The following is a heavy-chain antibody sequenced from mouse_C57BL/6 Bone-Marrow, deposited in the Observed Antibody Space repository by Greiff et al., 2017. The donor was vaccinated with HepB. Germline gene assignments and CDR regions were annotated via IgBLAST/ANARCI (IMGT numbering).Heavy chain of an antibody. CDR1: GYTFTSYG. V-gene: IGHV1-81*01. Sequence: QVQLKQSGAELARPGASVKLSCKASGYTFTSYGISWVKQRTGQGLEWIGGIYPRSGNTYYTEKFKGKATLTTDKTSSTAYMELRSLTSEDSAVYFCAYYYGVDYWGQGTTLTVSS. J-gene: IGHJ2*01. CDR2: IYPRSGNT. CDR3: AYYYGVDY. D-gene: IGHD1-1*01.